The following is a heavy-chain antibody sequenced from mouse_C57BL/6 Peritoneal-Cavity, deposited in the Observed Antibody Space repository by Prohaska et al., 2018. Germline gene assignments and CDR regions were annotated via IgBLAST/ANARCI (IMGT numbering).Heavy chain of an antibody. CDR2: INYDGSAI. Sequence: EVQLLETGGGLVQPGGSRGLSCEGSGFTFSGFWMSWVRQTPGKTLEWIGDINYDGSAINYAPSIKDRVTIFRDNDKSTLYLQMSNVRSEDTATYFCMRYGNYWYFDVWGTGTTVTVSS. J-gene: IGHJ1*03. V-gene: IGHV11-2*01. CDR3: MRYGNYWYFDV. D-gene: IGHD2-1*01. CDR1: GFTFSGFW.